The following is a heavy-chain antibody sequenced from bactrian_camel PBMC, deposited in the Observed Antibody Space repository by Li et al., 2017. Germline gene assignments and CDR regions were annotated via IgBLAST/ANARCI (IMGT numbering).Heavy chain of an antibody. D-gene: IGHD8*01. V-gene: IGHV3S53*01. Sequence: HVQLVESGGGSVQAGGSLKLSCIASGYIHHTYCMGWFRQAPGKEREGVAGIDSDGRKSYAESVKGRFTISRDNAKNTLYLQLNSLKTEDTAMYYCTKDRGRAVPTGSFDYWAQGTQVTVS. CDR2: IDSDGRK. CDR3: TKDRGRAVPTGSFDY. CDR1: GYIHHTYC. J-gene: IGHJ6*01.